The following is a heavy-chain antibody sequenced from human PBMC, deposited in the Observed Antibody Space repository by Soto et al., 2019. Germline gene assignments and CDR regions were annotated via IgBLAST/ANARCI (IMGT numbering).Heavy chain of an antibody. J-gene: IGHJ5*02. V-gene: IGHV1-8*01. CDR1: GYTFTSYD. Sequence: ASVKVSCKASGYTFTSYDINWVRQATGQGLEWMGWMNPNSGNTGYAQKFQGRVTMTRNTSISTAYMELSSLRSEDTAVYYCAREYDFWNRNWFDPWGQGTLVTSPQ. CDR2: MNPNSGNT. D-gene: IGHD3-3*01. CDR3: AREYDFWNRNWFDP.